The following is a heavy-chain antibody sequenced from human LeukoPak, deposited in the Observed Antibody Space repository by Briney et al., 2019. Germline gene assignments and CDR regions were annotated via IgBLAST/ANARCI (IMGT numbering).Heavy chain of an antibody. CDR1: AGSISRYY. J-gene: IGHJ4*02. V-gene: IGHV4-59*01. Sequence: PSETLSLTCTVSAGSISRYYWGWIRQPPGKGLEWIGYINYSGSTNYNPSLKSPVTISVDTSKNQFSLILTSVTAADTAVYYCARDRGWDGYFDYWGQGTLVTVSS. CDR2: INYSGST. D-gene: IGHD3-10*01. CDR3: ARDRGWDGYFDY.